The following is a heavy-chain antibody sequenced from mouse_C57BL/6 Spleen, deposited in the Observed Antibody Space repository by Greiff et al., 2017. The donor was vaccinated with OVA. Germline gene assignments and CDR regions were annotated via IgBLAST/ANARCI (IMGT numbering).Heavy chain of an antibody. J-gene: IGHJ4*01. Sequence: VQLQQSGPVLVKPGASVRMSCKASGYTFTDYYMNWVKQSHGKSLEWIGVINPYNGGTSYNQKFKGKATLTVDKSSSTAYMELNSLTSEDSAVYYCARDYYGSRTMDYWGQGTPGTVSS. CDR1: GYTFTDYY. V-gene: IGHV1-19*01. CDR3: ARDYYGSRTMDY. CDR2: INPYNGGT. D-gene: IGHD1-1*01.